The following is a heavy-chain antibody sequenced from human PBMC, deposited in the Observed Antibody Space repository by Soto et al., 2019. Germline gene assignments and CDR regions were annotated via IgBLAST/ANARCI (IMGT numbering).Heavy chain of an antibody. J-gene: IGHJ2*01. CDR1: GFTFSSYS. V-gene: IGHV3-21*01. Sequence: PGGSLRLSCAASGFTFSSYSMNWVRQAPGKGLEWVSSISSSSSYIYYADSVKGRFTISRDNAKNSLYLQMNSLRAEDTAVYYCASLPNDYGDYGYWYFDLWGRGTLVTVSS. CDR3: ASLPNDYGDYGYWYFDL. D-gene: IGHD4-17*01. CDR2: ISSSSSYI.